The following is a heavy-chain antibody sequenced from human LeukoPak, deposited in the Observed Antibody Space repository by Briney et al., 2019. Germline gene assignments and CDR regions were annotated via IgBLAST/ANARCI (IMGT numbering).Heavy chain of an antibody. J-gene: IGHJ6*01. V-gene: IGHV3-30*18. D-gene: IGHD2-2*01. Sequence: GTSLRLSCAASGFKFSSYAIHWVRQAPGKGLEWVAFISYDGNDKYYAESVKGRFTTSRDNSKNTVSLQMHSLRPGDTAVYSCAKDAVNCSGTSCSYGMDVWGQGTTVTVSS. CDR1: GFKFSSYA. CDR3: AKDAVNCSGTSCSYGMDV. CDR2: ISYDGNDK.